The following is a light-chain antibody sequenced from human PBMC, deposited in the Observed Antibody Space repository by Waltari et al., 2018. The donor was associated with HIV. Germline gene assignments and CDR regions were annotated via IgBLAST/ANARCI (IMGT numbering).Light chain of an antibody. CDR3: QQYANFPLT. CDR2: DAS. Sequence: DIQMTQSQSSLSASVGDRVTITCRASQDISNYLNWFQQRPGKAPNPLIFDASNLHTGVSSRFSGRRSGRDFSLTITNLQPDDSATYFRQQYANFPLTFGGGTKVQIK. V-gene: IGKV1-33*01. CDR1: QDISNY. J-gene: IGKJ4*01.